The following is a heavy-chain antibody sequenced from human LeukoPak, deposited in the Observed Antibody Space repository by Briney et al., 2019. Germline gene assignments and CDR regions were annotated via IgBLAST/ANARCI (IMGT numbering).Heavy chain of an antibody. V-gene: IGHV3-64*01. CDR2: ISSNGGST. D-gene: IGHD2/OR15-2a*01. J-gene: IGHJ4*02. Sequence: GGSLRLSCAASGFTFSSYAMHWVRQAPGKGLEYVSAISSNGGSTYYANSVKGRFTISRDNSKNTLYLQMGSLRAEDMAVYFCARDAILGAPTYYFDYWGQGTLDTVSS. CDR3: ARDAILGAPTYYFDY. CDR1: GFTFSSYA.